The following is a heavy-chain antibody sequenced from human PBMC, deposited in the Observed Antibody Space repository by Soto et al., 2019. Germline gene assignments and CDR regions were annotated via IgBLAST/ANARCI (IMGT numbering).Heavy chain of an antibody. V-gene: IGHV3-53*01. Sequence: GGSLRLSCAASGFTVSSNYMSWVRQAPGKGLEWVSVIYSGGSTYYADSVKGRFTISRDNSKNTLYLQMNSLRAEDTAVYYCARGSGSSYYYYGMDLWGQGTTVTVSS. CDR1: GFTVSSNY. CDR3: ARGSGSSYYYYGMDL. CDR2: IYSGGST. D-gene: IGHD1-26*01. J-gene: IGHJ6*02.